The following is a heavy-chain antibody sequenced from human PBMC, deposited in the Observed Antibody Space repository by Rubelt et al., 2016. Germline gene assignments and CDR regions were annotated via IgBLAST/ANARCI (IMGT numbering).Heavy chain of an antibody. D-gene: IGHD6-6*01. CDR1: GSIFTNYW. CDR3: ASLSSSSHDAFDI. Sequence: EVQLVQSGAEVKKPGEALKISCQGSGSIFTNYWMGWVRQMPGKGLEWMGILDPGDSVTRYSPSFQGQVSISADKSISTAYLQWSSRKASDTAMYYCASLSSSSHDAFDIWGQGTMVTVSS. CDR2: LDPGDSVT. V-gene: IGHV5-51*01. J-gene: IGHJ3*02.